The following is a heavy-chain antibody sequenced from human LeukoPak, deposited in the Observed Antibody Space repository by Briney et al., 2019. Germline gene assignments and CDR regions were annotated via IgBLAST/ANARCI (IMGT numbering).Heavy chain of an antibody. Sequence: GGSLRLSCAASGFSFSSYGMSWVRQTPGKGLEWVPSISASGGSTYYADSVKGHFTISRDNSKNTLYLQMSSLRAEDTAVYYCAKEGDYCSSTICYADYWGQGTLVTVSS. V-gene: IGHV3-23*01. CDR3: AKEGDYCSSTICYADY. CDR1: GFSFSSYG. D-gene: IGHD2-2*01. J-gene: IGHJ4*02. CDR2: ISASGGST.